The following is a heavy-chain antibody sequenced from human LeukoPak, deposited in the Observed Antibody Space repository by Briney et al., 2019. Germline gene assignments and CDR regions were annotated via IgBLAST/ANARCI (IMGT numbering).Heavy chain of an antibody. J-gene: IGHJ3*02. CDR3: ARAGDSSSGAFDI. D-gene: IGHD6-6*01. Sequence: PSETLSLTCTVSGGSISSGGYYWSWIRQPPGKGLEWIGYIYHSGSTYYNPSLKSRVTISVDRSKNQFSLKLSSVTAADTAVYYCARAGDSSSGAFDIWGQGTMVTVSS. CDR1: GGSISSGGYY. V-gene: IGHV4-30-2*01. CDR2: IYHSGST.